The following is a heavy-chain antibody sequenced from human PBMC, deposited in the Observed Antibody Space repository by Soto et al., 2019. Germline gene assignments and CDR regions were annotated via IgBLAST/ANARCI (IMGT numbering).Heavy chain of an antibody. Sequence: QVQLEESGGGVVQPGMSLRLSCEASGFTFNTYSMRWVRQPPGTGLEWLAAIWYDGTQKYYADSVKGRFIISRDNSKKPLYLDMNSLRAEDTAVYYCARAGGTTVTGLWHFDSWGQGTLVTVSS. D-gene: IGHD4-17*01. J-gene: IGHJ4*02. V-gene: IGHV3-33*01. CDR1: GFTFNTYS. CDR2: IWYDGTQK. CDR3: ARAGGTTVTGLWHFDS.